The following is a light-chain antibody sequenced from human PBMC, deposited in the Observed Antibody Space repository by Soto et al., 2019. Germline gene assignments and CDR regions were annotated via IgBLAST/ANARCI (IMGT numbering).Light chain of an antibody. V-gene: IGLV1-51*02. CDR2: ENN. J-gene: IGLJ3*02. CDR3: GTWDSSLSAGV. CDR1: SSNIGNNY. Sequence: QSVLTQPPSVSAAPGPKVTISCSGSSSNIGNNYVSWYQQLPGTAPKLLIYENNKRPSGITDRFSGSKSGTSATLGITGLQTGDEADYYCGTWDSSLSAGVFGGGTQLAVL.